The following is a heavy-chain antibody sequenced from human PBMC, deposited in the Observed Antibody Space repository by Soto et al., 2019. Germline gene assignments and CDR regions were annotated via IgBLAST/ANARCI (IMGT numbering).Heavy chain of an antibody. D-gene: IGHD3-22*01. CDR2: INHSGST. CDR1: GGSFSGYY. CDR3: AKTYDSSGYYLDY. V-gene: IGHV4-34*01. J-gene: IGHJ4*02. Sequence: SETLSLTCAVYGGSFSGYYWSWIRQPPGKGLEWIGEINHSGSTNYNPSLKSRVTISVDTSKNQFSLKLSSVTAADTAVYYCAKTYDSSGYYLDYWGQGTLVTVSS.